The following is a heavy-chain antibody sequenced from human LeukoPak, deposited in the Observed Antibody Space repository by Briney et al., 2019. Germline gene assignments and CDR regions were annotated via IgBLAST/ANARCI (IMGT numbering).Heavy chain of an antibody. CDR3: ARGPLVYGSGSYFPYYFDY. V-gene: IGHV4-34*01. Sequence: SETLSLTCAVYGGSFSGYYWSWIRQPPGKGLKWIGEINHSGSTNYNPSLKSRVTISVDTSKNQFSLKLSSVTAADTAVYYCARGPLVYGSGSYFPYYFDYWGQGTLVTVSS. CDR2: INHSGST. CDR1: GGSFSGYY. J-gene: IGHJ4*02. D-gene: IGHD3-10*01.